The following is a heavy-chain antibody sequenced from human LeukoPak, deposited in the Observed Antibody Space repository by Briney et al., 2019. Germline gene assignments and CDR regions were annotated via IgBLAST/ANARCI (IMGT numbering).Heavy chain of an antibody. Sequence: PGGSLRLSCVAPGFTFSNYAMSWVRQAPVKGLEWVSTISGGGSFTYYADSVKGRFTISRDNSMKTLYLQMNSLRAEDTAVYYCAKLLDSGSYYKYDYWGQGILVTISS. J-gene: IGHJ4*02. D-gene: IGHD3-10*01. V-gene: IGHV3-23*01. CDR3: AKLLDSGSYYKYDY. CDR1: GFTFSNYA. CDR2: ISGGGSFT.